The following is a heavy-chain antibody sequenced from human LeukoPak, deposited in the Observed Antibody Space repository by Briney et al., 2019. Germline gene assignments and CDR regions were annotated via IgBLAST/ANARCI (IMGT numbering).Heavy chain of an antibody. J-gene: IGHJ1*01. D-gene: IGHD3-22*01. CDR3: ARRRYFDGSGYLE. CDR1: GDSVSRSDSY. CDR2: IYNSGRT. V-gene: IGHV4-39*01. Sequence: SETLSLTCSVSGDSVSRSDSYWDWIRQPPGKGLEWLRTIYNSGRTYYSPSLRSRVTMSVDPSNNQFSLTLRSVTAADTALYYCARRRYFDGSGYLEWGQGTLLSVSS.